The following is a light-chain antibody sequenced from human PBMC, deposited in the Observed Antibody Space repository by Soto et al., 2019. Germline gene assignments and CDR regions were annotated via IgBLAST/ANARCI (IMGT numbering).Light chain of an antibody. V-gene: IGKV3-11*01. Sequence: EIVLTQSPATLSLSPGQGATLSCRASQNVNTFLAWYQQKPGQAPRLLIYDASTRATGIPARFSGSGSGTDFTLTIPSLEPEDFAVYYCQHRINWPRTFGPGTKVDIK. CDR1: QNVNTF. J-gene: IGKJ3*01. CDR3: QHRINWPRT. CDR2: DAS.